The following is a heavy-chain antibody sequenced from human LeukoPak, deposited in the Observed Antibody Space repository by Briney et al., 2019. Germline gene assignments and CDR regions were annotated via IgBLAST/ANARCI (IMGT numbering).Heavy chain of an antibody. CDR2: IIPILGRT. CDR3: ARLLGQWLDDDYYYYSGMDV. CDR1: GSTFSTYA. V-gene: IGHV1-69*10. J-gene: IGHJ6*02. Sequence: SVKVSCKASGSTFSTYAIDWVRQAPGVGLEWMGGIIPILGRTHYTQKLQGRVTITADKSRTTAYMELSNLRSEDTAVYYCARLLGQWLDDDYYYYSGMDVWGQGTTVTVSS. D-gene: IGHD6-19*01.